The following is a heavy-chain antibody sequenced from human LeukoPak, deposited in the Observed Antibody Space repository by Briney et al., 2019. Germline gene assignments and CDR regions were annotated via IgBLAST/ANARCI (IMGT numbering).Heavy chain of an antibody. D-gene: IGHD5-24*01. CDR2: ISRSSGTI. J-gene: IGHJ4*02. Sequence: GGSLRLSCAASGFTFSSYNMNWVRQAPGKGLEWVSYISRSSGTIYYADSVKGRFTISRDNAKNSLYLQMNSLRAEDTAVYYCARAFRDVIFDYWGQGTLVTVSS. V-gene: IGHV3-48*04. CDR3: ARAFRDVIFDY. CDR1: GFTFSSYN.